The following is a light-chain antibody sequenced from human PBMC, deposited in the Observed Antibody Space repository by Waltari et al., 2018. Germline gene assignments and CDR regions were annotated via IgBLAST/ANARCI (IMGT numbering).Light chain of an antibody. J-gene: IGLJ2*01. CDR1: GSAVGASDY. CDR2: DVT. CDR3: SSHTRGGLVL. V-gene: IGLV2-14*01. Sequence: QSALTQPASVSGSPGQSITISCTGAGSAVGASDYVSWHQQHPDKAPQVIIYDVTNRPSGVSDRFSASKSANTASLTISRLQPEDEADYYCSSHTRGGLVLFGGGTRLTVL.